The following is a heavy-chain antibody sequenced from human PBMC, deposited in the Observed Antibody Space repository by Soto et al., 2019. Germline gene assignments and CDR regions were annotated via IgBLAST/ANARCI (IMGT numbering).Heavy chain of an antibody. Sequence: QVLLVQSGAEVKKPGASVKVSCKASGYTFSSCDIHWVRQATGHGLEWMGWMNPNSGNTGYAQNLRGRVTMTRNTAISTAYMELSSLRSEDTAIYYCARVYGAGTFDFWGQGTRVTVSS. J-gene: IGHJ5*01. D-gene: IGHD3-10*01. V-gene: IGHV1-8*01. CDR2: MNPNSGNT. CDR3: ARVYGAGTFDF. CDR1: GYTFSSCD.